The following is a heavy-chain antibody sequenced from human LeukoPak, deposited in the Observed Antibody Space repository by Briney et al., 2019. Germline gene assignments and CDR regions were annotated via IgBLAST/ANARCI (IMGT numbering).Heavy chain of an antibody. Sequence: SETLSLTCTASGGSISSYYWRWIRQPAGKGLEWIGRIYTSGSTNYNPSLKSRVTMSVDTSKNQFSLKLSSVTAADTAVYYCARGAEYYDFWSGYLSPSDAFDIWGQGTMVTVSS. J-gene: IGHJ3*02. CDR1: GGSISSYY. D-gene: IGHD3-3*01. CDR2: IYTSGST. V-gene: IGHV4-4*07. CDR3: ARGAEYYDFWSGYLSPSDAFDI.